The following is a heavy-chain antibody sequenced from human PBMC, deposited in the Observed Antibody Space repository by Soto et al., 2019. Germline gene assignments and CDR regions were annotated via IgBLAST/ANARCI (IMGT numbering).Heavy chain of an antibody. J-gene: IGHJ6*02. CDR1: GFSFNEDW. V-gene: IGHV3-15*07. Sequence: EVQLVESAGGLVKPGGSLRLSCVASGFSFNEDWMNWVRQAPGEGMEWVGRIKTSAGGGATDYAAPVQGRFTISRDDSNTALYLHMNSLRTVDTALYYYHTASVEGIWGQGTTVTASS. D-gene: IGHD2-15*01. CDR3: HTASVEGI. CDR2: IKTSAGGGAT.